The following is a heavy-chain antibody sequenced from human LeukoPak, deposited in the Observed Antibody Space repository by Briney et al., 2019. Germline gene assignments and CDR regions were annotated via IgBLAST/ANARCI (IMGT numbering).Heavy chain of an antibody. D-gene: IGHD6-19*01. V-gene: IGHV4-59*01. CDR2: IYYSGST. CDR3: ASSDVSGWLGGYYYYGMDV. CDR1: GGSFSGYY. J-gene: IGHJ6*02. Sequence: PSETLSLTCAVYGGSFSGYYWSWIRQPPGKGLEWIGYIYYSGSTNYNPSLKSRVTISVDTSKNQFSLKLSSVTAADTAVYYCASSDVSGWLGGYYYYGMDVWGQGTTVTVSS.